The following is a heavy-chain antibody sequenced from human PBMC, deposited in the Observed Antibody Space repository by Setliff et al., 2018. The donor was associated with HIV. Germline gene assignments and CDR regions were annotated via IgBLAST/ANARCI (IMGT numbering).Heavy chain of an antibody. CDR2: IYASGST. Sequence: SETLSLTCTVSGGSINSGSYYWNWIRQPAGKGLEWIGHIYASGSTNYNPSLKSRVTMSVDTSKNQFSLKLNSLIAADTAVYYCARGRFVGFDYWGQGTLVTVS. V-gene: IGHV4-61*09. CDR1: GGSINSGSYY. CDR3: ARGRFVGFDY. D-gene: IGHD3-16*02. J-gene: IGHJ4*02.